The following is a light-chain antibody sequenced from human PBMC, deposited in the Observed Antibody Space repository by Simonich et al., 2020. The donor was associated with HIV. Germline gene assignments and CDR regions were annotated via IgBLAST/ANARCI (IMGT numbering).Light chain of an antibody. CDR1: QTVNSN. CDR3: QQYSNWPT. CDR2: GAS. V-gene: IGKV3-15*01. J-gene: IGKJ4*01. Sequence: EIVMTQSPGTLSVSPGESATLSCRASQTVNSNLVWYQQKPGQAPRLLIYGASTRATCIPARFSGSGSGTDFTLTISSMQSEDFAVYYCQQYSNWPTFGGGTKVEIK.